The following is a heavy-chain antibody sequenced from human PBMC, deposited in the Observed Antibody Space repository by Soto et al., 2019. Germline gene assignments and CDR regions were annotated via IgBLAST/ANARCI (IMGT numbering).Heavy chain of an antibody. J-gene: IGHJ5*02. Sequence: QLQLQESGSGLVKPSQTLSLTCAVSGGSISSGGYSWSWIRQPPGKGLEWIGYIYHSGSTYYNPSLKGRVTMSVDRSQNHSSLKLSSVTGAETAVYYCARVPGPWGQGTLVTVSS. V-gene: IGHV4-30-2*01. CDR2: IYHSGST. D-gene: IGHD3-10*01. CDR3: ARVPGP. CDR1: GGSISSGGYS.